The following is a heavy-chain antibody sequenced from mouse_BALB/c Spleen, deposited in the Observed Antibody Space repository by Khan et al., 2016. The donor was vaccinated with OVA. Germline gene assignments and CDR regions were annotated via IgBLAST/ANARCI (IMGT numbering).Heavy chain of an antibody. CDR1: GYTFTNYG. CDR2: INTYTGEP. Sequence: QIQLVQSGPELKKPGETVKISCKASGYTFTNYGMNWVKQAPGKGLKWMGWINTYTGEPTYADDFKGRFAFSLDTSASTAYLQINNLKNEDTATYFCARDYYGSSYYYAMDYWGQGTSVTVSS. V-gene: IGHV9-3-1*01. CDR3: ARDYYGSSYYYAMDY. D-gene: IGHD1-1*01. J-gene: IGHJ4*01.